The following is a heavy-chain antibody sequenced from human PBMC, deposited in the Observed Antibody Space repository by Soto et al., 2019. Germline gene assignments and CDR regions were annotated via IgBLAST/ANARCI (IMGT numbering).Heavy chain of an antibody. CDR2: ISYDGSNK. J-gene: IGHJ4*02. Sequence: GGSLRLSCAAFGFTFSSYSMHWVRQTPGKGGEWVAVISYDGSNKYYADSVKGRFPISRDNSKNTLYLQMNTLRPEDTSVYYCARVYSSLDYGIDYWGQGTLVTVSS. V-gene: IGHV3-30-3*01. CDR3: ARVYSSLDYGIDY. CDR1: GFTFSSYS. D-gene: IGHD6-6*01.